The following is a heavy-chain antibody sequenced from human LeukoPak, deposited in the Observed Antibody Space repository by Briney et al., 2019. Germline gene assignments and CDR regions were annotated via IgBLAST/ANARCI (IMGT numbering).Heavy chain of an antibody. V-gene: IGHV4-59*01. CDR3: ARDKIAYDFWSGYPDLPAVWFDP. J-gene: IGHJ5*02. CDR1: GGSISSYY. CDR2: IYYSGST. Sequence: SETPYLTCTVSGGSISSYYWCWIRQPPGKGLEWIGYIYYSGSTNYNPSLKSRVTISVDTSKNQFSLKLSSVTAADTAVYYCARDKIAYDFWSGYPDLPAVWFDPWGQGTLVTVSS. D-gene: IGHD3-3*01.